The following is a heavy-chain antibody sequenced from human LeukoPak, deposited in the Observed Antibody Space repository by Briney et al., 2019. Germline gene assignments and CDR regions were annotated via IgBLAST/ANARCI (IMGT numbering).Heavy chain of an antibody. CDR3: ARLVCSTIPCYGKFYFDS. Sequence: PGGSLRLSCAASGFTFSSYAMEWVRQAPGKGLEWVSSITGSSDSIYYADSVKGRFTISRDNAKNSVYLQMNSLRAEDTAVYYCARLVCSTIPCYGKFYFDSWGQGTLAPVSS. D-gene: IGHD2-2*01. CDR1: GFTFSSYA. V-gene: IGHV3-21*01. CDR2: ITGSSDSI. J-gene: IGHJ4*02.